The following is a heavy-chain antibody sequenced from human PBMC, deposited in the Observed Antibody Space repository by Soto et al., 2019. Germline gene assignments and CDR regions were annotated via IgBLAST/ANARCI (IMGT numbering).Heavy chain of an antibody. D-gene: IGHD3-16*01. CDR2: IYYSGTT. CDR1: GGSISSGGYY. J-gene: IGHJ6*02. CDR3: ASGGGAGCYYGMDV. V-gene: IGHV4-31*03. Sequence: SETLSLTCTVSGGSISSGGYYWSWIRQHPGKGLEWIGYIYYSGTTYYNPSLKSRVTISVDTSKNQFSLKLSSVTAADTAVYYWASGGGAGCYYGMDVWGQGTTVTVSS.